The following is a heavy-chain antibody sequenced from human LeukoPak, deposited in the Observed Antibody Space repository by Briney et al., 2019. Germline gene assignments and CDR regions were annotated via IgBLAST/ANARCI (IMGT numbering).Heavy chain of an antibody. V-gene: IGHV1-18*01. CDR1: GYTFTSYG. J-gene: IGHJ6*03. CDR3: VRYTSFPYYYHYMDV. D-gene: IGHD1-14*01. CDR2: ISAYNGNT. Sequence: ASVKVSCKASGYTFTSYGISWVRQAPGQGLEWMGWISAYNGNTNYAQKPQGRVTKTTDTSTSTTYMELRSLRSDATAVYYCVRYTSFPYYYHYMDVWGKGTTVTVSS.